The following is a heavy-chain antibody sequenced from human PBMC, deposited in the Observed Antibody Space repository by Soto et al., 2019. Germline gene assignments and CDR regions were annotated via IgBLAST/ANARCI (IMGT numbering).Heavy chain of an antibody. J-gene: IGHJ6*02. CDR3: AKDPDRDTAMDNYYYGMDV. CDR2: ISGSGGST. D-gene: IGHD5-18*01. CDR1: GFTFSSYA. V-gene: IGHV3-23*01. Sequence: EVLLLESGGGLVQPGGSLRLSCAASGFTFSSYAMSWVRQAPGKGLEWVSAISGSGGSTYYADSVKGRFTISRDNSKNTLYLQMNSLRAEDTAVYYCAKDPDRDTAMDNYYYGMDVWGQGTTVTVSS.